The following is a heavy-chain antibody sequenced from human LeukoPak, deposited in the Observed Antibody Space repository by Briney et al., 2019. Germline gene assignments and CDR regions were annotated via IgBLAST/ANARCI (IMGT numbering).Heavy chain of an antibody. Sequence: ASVKVSCKASGYTFTGYYMHWVRQAPGQGLEWMGWINPNSGGTNYAQKFQGRVTMTGDTSISTAYMELSRLRSDDTAVYYCARVPYSGTYDGELYAFDIWGQGTMVTVSS. CDR3: ARVPYSGTYDGELYAFDI. CDR1: GYTFTGYY. V-gene: IGHV1-2*02. CDR2: INPNSGGT. D-gene: IGHD1-26*01. J-gene: IGHJ3*02.